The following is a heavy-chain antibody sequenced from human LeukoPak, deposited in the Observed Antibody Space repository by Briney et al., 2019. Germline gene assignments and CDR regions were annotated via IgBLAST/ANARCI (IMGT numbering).Heavy chain of an antibody. CDR2: ISYDGSNE. J-gene: IGHJ4*02. CDR3: ARVSSSSSWYTDLDY. Sequence: GGSLRLSCAASGFTFSSYVMHWVRQAPGKGLEWVAIISYDGSNEYYADSVKGRFTISRDNSKNTLYLQMNSLRAADTAVYYCARVSSSSSWYTDLDYWGQGTLVTVSS. CDR1: GFTFSSYV. V-gene: IGHV3-30*04. D-gene: IGHD6-13*01.